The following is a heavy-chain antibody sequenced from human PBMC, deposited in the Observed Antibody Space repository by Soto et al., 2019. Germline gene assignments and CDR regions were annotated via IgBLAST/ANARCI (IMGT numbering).Heavy chain of an antibody. CDR3: ASMRFLEWSPARYSDD. D-gene: IGHD3-3*01. CDR1: DDSLNSGHYY. CDR2: IHRDGTF. Sequence: QLRLQESGPGLVRPSETLSLTCTVSDDSLNSGHYYWGWVRQPPGKGLEWIGRIHRDGTFAYNPTLNTLVPRPVDTPDKQLCLLLPSMTATDTAVYYCASMRFLEWSPARYSDDWGRRILVVVSS. V-gene: IGHV4-39*01. J-gene: IGHJ4*02.